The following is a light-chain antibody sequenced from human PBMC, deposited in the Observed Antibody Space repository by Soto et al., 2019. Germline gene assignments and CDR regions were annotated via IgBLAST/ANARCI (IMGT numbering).Light chain of an antibody. V-gene: IGLV3-21*02. CDR2: DDT. CDR3: QVWAGTSDHPNYV. CDR1: NFGGKT. Sequence: SYELTQPPWVSVAPGRPARITCGGNNFGGKTVHWYQRRPGQAPVLVVYDDTDRPSGIPGRFSGSNSGNTATLTVSRVEVGDEADYYCQVWAGTSDHPNYVFGTGTKVTVL. J-gene: IGLJ1*01.